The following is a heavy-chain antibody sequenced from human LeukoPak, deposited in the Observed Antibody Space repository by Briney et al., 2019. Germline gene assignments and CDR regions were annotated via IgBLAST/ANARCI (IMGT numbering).Heavy chain of an antibody. CDR1: GFTFSSYA. J-gene: IGHJ4*02. CDR2: ISSNGGST. V-gene: IGHV3-64*01. Sequence: GGSLRLSCAASGFTFSSYAMHWVRQAPGKGLEYVSAISSNGGSTYYANSVKGRFTTSRDNSKNTLYLQMGSLRAEDMAVYYCARGGPYGDYVPDFADYWGQGTLVTVSS. CDR3: ARGGPYGDYVPDFADY. D-gene: IGHD4-17*01.